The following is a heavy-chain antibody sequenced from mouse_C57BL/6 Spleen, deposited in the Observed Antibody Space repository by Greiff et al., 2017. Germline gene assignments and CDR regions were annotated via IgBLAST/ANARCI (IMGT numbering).Heavy chain of an antibody. CDR2: IYPRSGNT. D-gene: IGHD1-1*01. J-gene: IGHJ4*01. Sequence: QVQLQQSGAELARPGASVKLSCKASGYTFTSYGISWVKQRTGQGLEWIGEIYPRSGNTYYNEKFKGKATLTADKSSSTAYMELRSLTSEDSAVYFCARVSTTVDAMDYWGQGTSVTVSS. CDR1: GYTFTSYG. V-gene: IGHV1-81*01. CDR3: ARVSTTVDAMDY.